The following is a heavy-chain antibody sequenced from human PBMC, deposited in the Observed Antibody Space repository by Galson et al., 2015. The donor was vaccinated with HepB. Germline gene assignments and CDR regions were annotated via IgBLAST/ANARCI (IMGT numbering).Heavy chain of an antibody. CDR3: ARGSEDNYGSFDY. CDR2: ISPGGGTT. CDR1: GFTFSSYV. V-gene: IGHV3-23*01. D-gene: IGHD3-10*01. Sequence: SLRLSCAASGFTFSSYVMTWVRQAPGKGLEWVSSISPGGGTTYYADSVKGRATISRDNSNNTLSLKMNSLRGEDTAIYYCARGSEDNYGSFDYWGQGTLVTVSS. J-gene: IGHJ4*02.